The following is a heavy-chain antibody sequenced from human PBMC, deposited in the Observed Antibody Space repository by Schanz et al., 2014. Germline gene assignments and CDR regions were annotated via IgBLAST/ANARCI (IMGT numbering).Heavy chain of an antibody. J-gene: IGHJ6*02. V-gene: IGHV3-21*04. CDR3: AKARRKSNCSGGRCFHYSYYGMDV. D-gene: IGHD2-15*01. Sequence: VQLVESGGGLVKPGGSLRLSCAASGFTFSSYSMNWVRQAPGKGLEWVSSISSSGSYIYYADSVKGRFTISRDNSKNILYLQMNSLRAEDTAVYYCAKARRKSNCSGGRCFHYSYYGMDVWGQGTTVTVSS. CDR2: ISSSGSYI. CDR1: GFTFSSYS.